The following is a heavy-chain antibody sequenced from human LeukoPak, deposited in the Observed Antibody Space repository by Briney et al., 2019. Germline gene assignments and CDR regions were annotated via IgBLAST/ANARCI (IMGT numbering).Heavy chain of an antibody. D-gene: IGHD6-19*01. CDR1: GGSISRYY. J-gene: IGHJ4*02. Sequence: PSETLSLTCTVSGGSISRYYWSRIRQPPGKGLEWIGYIYYTGSTNYNPSLKSRVTISVDTSKNQFSLKLSSVTAADTAVYYCARDFDSSGWTWGYWGQGTLVTVSS. V-gene: IGHV4-59*01. CDR2: IYYTGST. CDR3: ARDFDSSGWTWGY.